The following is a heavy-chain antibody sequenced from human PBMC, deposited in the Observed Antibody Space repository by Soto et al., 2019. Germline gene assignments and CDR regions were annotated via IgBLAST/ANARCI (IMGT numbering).Heavy chain of an antibody. Sequence: GESLKISCKASGYDFSTHWIGWVRHMPGKGLQWMAIIYPSDSDTKYSPSFQGHVTISVDKSISTAYLQWSGLQASDSAKYYCARLLKDAGFWDYFDYCGAVTLATVSP. J-gene: IGHJ4*02. CDR2: IYPSDSDT. D-gene: IGHD3-16*01. V-gene: IGHV5-51*01. CDR3: ARLLKDAGFWDYFDY. CDR1: GYDFSTHW.